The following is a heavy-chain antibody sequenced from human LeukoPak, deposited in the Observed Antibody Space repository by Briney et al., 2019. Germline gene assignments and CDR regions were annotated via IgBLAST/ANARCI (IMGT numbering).Heavy chain of an antibody. Sequence: PLGGSLRLSCATSGFPFSAYDMHRVRQAPGKGLEWVSAFGSAGDTYYPGAVKGRFTIPRDYAMNSVYLHMNSLRAGDTAVYFCVRGALPGDNWYFDLWGRGTLVTVAS. J-gene: IGHJ2*01. CDR3: VRGALPGDNWYFDL. CDR2: FGSAGDT. V-gene: IGHV3-13*01. CDR1: GFPFSAYD.